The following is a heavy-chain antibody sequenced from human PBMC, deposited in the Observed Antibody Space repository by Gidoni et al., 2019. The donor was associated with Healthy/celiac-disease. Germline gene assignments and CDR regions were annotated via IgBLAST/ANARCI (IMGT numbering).Heavy chain of an antibody. CDR2: ISGSGGST. J-gene: IGHJ4*02. Sequence: EVQLLESGGGLVQPGGSLRPSCAASGFTFRSYAMSWVRQAPGKGLEWVSAISGSGGSTYYADSVKGRFTISRDNSKNTLYLQMNSLRAEDTAVYYCAKDGSRGYSGYDYNFDYWGQGTLVTVSS. D-gene: IGHD5-12*01. V-gene: IGHV3-23*01. CDR3: AKDGSRGYSGYDYNFDY. CDR1: GFTFRSYA.